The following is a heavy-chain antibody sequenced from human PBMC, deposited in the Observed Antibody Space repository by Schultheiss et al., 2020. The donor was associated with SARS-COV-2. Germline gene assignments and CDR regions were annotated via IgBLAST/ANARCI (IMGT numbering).Heavy chain of an antibody. CDR3: GRSGSSGWLNPIHS. CDR2: IWYDGSNT. J-gene: IGHJ4*02. CDR1: GFTLRSYV. V-gene: IGHV3-33*08. Sequence: GGSLRLSCAVSGFTLRSYVMHWVRQAPGKGLEWVAVIWYDGSNTYYADSVKGRFTISRDNVKKSLYLQMNSLRVEDTAVYYCGRSGSSGWLNPIHSWGQGILVTVSS. D-gene: IGHD6-19*01.